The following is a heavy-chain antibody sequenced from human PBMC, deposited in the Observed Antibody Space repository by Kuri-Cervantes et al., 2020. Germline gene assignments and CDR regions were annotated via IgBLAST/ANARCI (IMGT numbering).Heavy chain of an antibody. D-gene: IGHD4-17*01. CDR2: VKQDGSEK. V-gene: IGHV3-7*01. J-gene: IGHJ4*02. CDR3: AREDYGDGAIDY. Sequence: GESLKISCAASGFSFSSYGMSWVRQAPGKGLEWVANVKQDGSEKYYVDSVKGRFTISRDNAKNSLYLQMNSLRAEDTAVYYCAREDYGDGAIDYWGQGTLVTVSS. CDR1: GFSFSSYG.